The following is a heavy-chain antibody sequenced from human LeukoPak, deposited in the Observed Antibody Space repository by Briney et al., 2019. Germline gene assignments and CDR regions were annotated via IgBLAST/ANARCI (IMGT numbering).Heavy chain of an antibody. V-gene: IGHV3-7*01. CDR1: GFTFSSFG. D-gene: IGHD6-6*01. Sequence: GRSLRLSCAASGFTFSSFGIHWVRQAPGKGLEWVANIEQDGSEKYYVDSVKGRFTISRDNAKNSLYLQMNSLRAGDTAVYYCARKQQLVSSYFDYWGQGTLVTVSS. CDR2: IEQDGSEK. CDR3: ARKQQLVSSYFDY. J-gene: IGHJ4*02.